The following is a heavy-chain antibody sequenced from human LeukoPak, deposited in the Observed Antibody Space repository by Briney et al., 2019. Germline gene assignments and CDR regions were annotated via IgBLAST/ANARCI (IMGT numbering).Heavy chain of an antibody. CDR2: IHFGETP. CDR1: GGSISSGSYY. D-gene: IGHD6-19*01. J-gene: IGHJ5*02. Sequence: SETLSLTCTVSGGSISSGSYYWGWIRQPPGKGLEWIGIIHFGETPYYSPSLESRITISIDTSKNQFSLKVNSVTAADTAVYYCARGGGVRTGSGWRPGNWFDPWGQGTQVIVSS. V-gene: IGHV4-39*07. CDR3: ARGGGVRTGSGWRPGNWFDP.